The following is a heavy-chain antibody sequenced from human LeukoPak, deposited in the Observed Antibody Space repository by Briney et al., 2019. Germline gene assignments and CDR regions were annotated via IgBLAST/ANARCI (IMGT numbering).Heavy chain of an antibody. CDR3: ARDRDNWFDP. Sequence: SETLSLTCTVSGGSISSGDYYWSWLRQPPGKGLEWLGYIYYSGSTYYNPSLESRVPISLDPSKNQFSLKLSSVTAADTAVYYCARDRDNWFDPWGQGTLVTVSS. J-gene: IGHJ5*02. D-gene: IGHD3-10*01. CDR1: GGSISSGDYY. CDR2: IYYSGST. V-gene: IGHV4-30-4*08.